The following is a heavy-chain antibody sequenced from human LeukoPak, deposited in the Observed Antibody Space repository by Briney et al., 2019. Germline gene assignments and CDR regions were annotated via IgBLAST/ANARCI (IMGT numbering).Heavy chain of an antibody. Sequence: GGSLRLSCAASGFAFSNYNMNWVRQAPGKGLEWVSYISSSSHSIYYADSVKGRFTISRDNSKNTLYLQMNSLRAEDTAVYYCAKDVGYDSSGYYYYWGQGTLVTVSS. CDR1: GFAFSNYN. CDR3: AKDVGYDSSGYYYY. V-gene: IGHV3-48*01. D-gene: IGHD3-22*01. J-gene: IGHJ4*02. CDR2: ISSSSHSI.